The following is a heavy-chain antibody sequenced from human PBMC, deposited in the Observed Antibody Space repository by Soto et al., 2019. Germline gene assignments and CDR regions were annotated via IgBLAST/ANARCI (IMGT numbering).Heavy chain of an antibody. Sequence: PGGSLRLSCAASGFTVSSNYMSWVRQAPGKGLEWVSVIYSGGSTYYAHSVKGRFTISRDNAKNTLYLQMNSLRAEDTAVYYCASYCSGDSCYSGRPPIDYWGQGTLVTVSS. V-gene: IGHV3-53*01. J-gene: IGHJ4*02. D-gene: IGHD2-15*01. CDR1: GFTVSSNY. CDR3: ASYCSGDSCYSGRPPIDY. CDR2: IYSGGST.